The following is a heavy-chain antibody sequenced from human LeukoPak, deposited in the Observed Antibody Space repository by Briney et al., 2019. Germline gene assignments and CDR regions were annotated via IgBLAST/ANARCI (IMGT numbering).Heavy chain of an antibody. V-gene: IGHV4-34*01. CDR1: GGSISSYY. D-gene: IGHD2-2*01. CDR2: INHSGST. Sequence: SETLSLTCTVSGGSISSYYWSWIRQPPGKGLEWIGEINHSGSTNYNPSLKSRVTISVDTSNNQFYLKLSSVTAADTAVYYCARGHIVVVPAATGGDFWSGYYYFDYWGQGTLVTVSS. CDR3: ARGHIVVVPAATGGDFWSGYYYFDY. J-gene: IGHJ4*02.